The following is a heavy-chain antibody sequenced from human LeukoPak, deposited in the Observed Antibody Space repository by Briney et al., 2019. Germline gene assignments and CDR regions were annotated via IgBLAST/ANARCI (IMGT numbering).Heavy chain of an antibody. CDR1: GGSISSYY. D-gene: IGHD2-15*01. Sequence: KPSETLSLTCTVSGGSISSYYWSWIRQPPGMGLEWIGYIYNSGSTNYNPSLKSRVTISVDTSKNQFSLKLTSVAAADTAVYFCAARSWGYSAPDYWGQGTLVTVSS. V-gene: IGHV4-59*01. CDR2: IYNSGST. J-gene: IGHJ4*02. CDR3: AARSWGYSAPDY.